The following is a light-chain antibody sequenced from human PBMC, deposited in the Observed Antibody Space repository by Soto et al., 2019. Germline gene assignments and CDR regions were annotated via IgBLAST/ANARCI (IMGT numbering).Light chain of an antibody. CDR3: TSYTRSRHQL. CDR1: SSDVGAYNY. Sequence: SVLTQPASVSGSPGQSITISCTGTSSDVGAYNYVSWFQQHPGKAPKLLIYEVSNRPSGVSYRFSGSKSGSTASLTISGLQAEDEADFLCTSYTRSRHQLFETGTKGTV. V-gene: IGLV2-14*01. CDR2: EVS. J-gene: IGLJ1*01.